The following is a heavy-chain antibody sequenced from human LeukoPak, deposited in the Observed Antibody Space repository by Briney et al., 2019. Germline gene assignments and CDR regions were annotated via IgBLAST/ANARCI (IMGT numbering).Heavy chain of an antibody. J-gene: IGHJ4*02. V-gene: IGHV3-15*01. CDR1: GFTFSNAW. CDR3: TANMTTVVRRYFDY. CDR2: IKSKTDGGTT. D-gene: IGHD4-23*01. Sequence: GGSLRLSCAASGFTFSNAWMSWVRQAPGKGLEWVGRIKSKTDGGTTDYAAPVKGRFTISRDDSKNTLHLQMNSLKTEDTAVYYCTANMTTVVRRYFDYWGQGTLVTVSS.